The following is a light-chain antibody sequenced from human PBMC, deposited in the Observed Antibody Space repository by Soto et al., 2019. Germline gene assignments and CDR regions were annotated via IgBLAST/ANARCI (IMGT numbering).Light chain of an antibody. Sequence: IQMTQSPSSLSASVGDRVTITFQATQDIRKYLNWYQQKPGKAPKLLIYDASSLETGVPSRFSGSGSGTEFTLTITSLQPDDFGVYYCQQYKSSSKFGQGTKVDIK. V-gene: IGKV1-33*01. CDR3: QQYKSSSK. CDR1: QDIRKY. CDR2: DAS. J-gene: IGKJ1*01.